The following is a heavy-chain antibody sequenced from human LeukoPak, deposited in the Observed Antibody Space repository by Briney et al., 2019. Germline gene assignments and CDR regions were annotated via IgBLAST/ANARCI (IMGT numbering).Heavy chain of an antibody. J-gene: IGHJ3*02. CDR3: ARDLSQIAAAGIWAFDI. Sequence: ASVKVSCEASGYTFTSYYMHWVRQAPGQGLEWMGIINPSGGSTSYAQKFQGRVTMTRDTSTSTVYMELSSLRSEDTAVYYCARDLSQIAAAGIWAFDIWGQGTMVTVSS. V-gene: IGHV1-46*01. CDR1: GYTFTSYY. D-gene: IGHD6-13*01. CDR2: INPSGGST.